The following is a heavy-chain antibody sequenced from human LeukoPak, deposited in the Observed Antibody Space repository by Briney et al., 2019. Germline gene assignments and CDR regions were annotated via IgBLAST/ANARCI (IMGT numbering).Heavy chain of an antibody. CDR1: GFTFSDYY. J-gene: IGHJ4*02. CDR2: ISSSGSTI. Sequence: GGSLRLSCAASGFTFSDYYMSWIRQAPGKGLEWVSYISSSGSTIYYADSVKGRFTISRDNAKNSLYLQMNSLRAEDTAVYYCARDHGLTYYYDSSGYEWGQGTLVTVSS. CDR3: ARDHGLTYYYDSSGYE. D-gene: IGHD3-22*01. V-gene: IGHV3-11*04.